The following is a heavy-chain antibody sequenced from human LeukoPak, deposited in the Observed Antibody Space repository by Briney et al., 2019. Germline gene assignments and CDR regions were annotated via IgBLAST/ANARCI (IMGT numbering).Heavy chain of an antibody. Sequence: GGSLRLSCAASGFTFSNFWMSWVRQAPGKGLEWVANINRDGSEKNYVDSVKGRFTISRDNAKNSLYLQMDSLRAEDTAVYYCATKAAPSRANPFDYWGQGTLVTVPS. CDR1: GFTFSNFW. CDR2: INRDGSEK. D-gene: IGHD3-10*01. J-gene: IGHJ4*02. V-gene: IGHV3-7*01. CDR3: ATKAAPSRANPFDY.